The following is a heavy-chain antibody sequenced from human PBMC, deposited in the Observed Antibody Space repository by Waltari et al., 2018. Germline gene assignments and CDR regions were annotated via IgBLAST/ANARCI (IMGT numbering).Heavy chain of an antibody. CDR1: GDSMSSNYG. CDR3: ARDRGRGLYLDS. D-gene: IGHD2-15*01. CDR2: IYRSGRT. V-gene: IGHV4-4*02. J-gene: IGHJ4*02. Sequence: QLQLQESGPGLVKPSGTLSLTCAVSGDSMSSNYGWSWVRQPPQKGLEWIGQIYRSGRTNYNPSLESRVTISMDTSNSQFSLKLTSTTAADTAIYYCARDRGRGLYLDSWGQGTLVTVSP.